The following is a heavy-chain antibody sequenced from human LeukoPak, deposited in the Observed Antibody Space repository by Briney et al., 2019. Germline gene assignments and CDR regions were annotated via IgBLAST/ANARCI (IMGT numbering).Heavy chain of an antibody. V-gene: IGHV3-23*01. CDR3: ARSRGYSYGYSDY. CDR2: ISGSGGST. J-gene: IGHJ4*02. CDR1: GFTFSSYA. D-gene: IGHD5-18*01. Sequence: GGSLRLTCAASGFTFSSYAMSWVRQAPGKGLEWVSAISGSGGSTYYADSVKGRFTISRDNSKNTLYLQMNSLRAEDTAVYYCARSRGYSYGYSDYWGQGTLVTVSS.